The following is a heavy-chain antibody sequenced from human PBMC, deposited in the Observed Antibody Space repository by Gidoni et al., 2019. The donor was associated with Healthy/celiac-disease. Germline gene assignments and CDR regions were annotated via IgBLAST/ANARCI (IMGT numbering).Heavy chain of an antibody. D-gene: IGHD6-19*01. J-gene: IGHJ3*02. Sequence: QVQLQQSGPGLVKPSQTLSLTCAISGDSVSSNSAAWNWIRQSPSRGLEWLGRTYYRSKWYNDYAVSVKSRITINPDTSKNQFSLQLNSVTPEDTAVYYCAGTFFSGYSSGWYGLDAFDIWGQGTMVTVSS. V-gene: IGHV6-1*01. CDR2: TYYRSKWYN. CDR1: GDSVSSNSAA. CDR3: AGTFFSGYSSGWYGLDAFDI.